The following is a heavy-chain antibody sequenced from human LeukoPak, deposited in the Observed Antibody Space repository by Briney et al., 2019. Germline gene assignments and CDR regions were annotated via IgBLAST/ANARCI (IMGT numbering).Heavy chain of an antibody. CDR2: IRYDGSNK. V-gene: IGHV3-30*02. CDR3: AKAIQERGAAGATQGIDP. CDR1: GFTLSSYG. J-gene: IGHJ5*02. D-gene: IGHD6-13*01. Sequence: GGSLRLSCAASGFTLSSYGMHWVRQAPGKGLEWVAFIRYDGSNKYYADSVKGRFTISRDNSKNTLYLQMNSLRAEDTAVYYCAKAIQERGAAGATQGIDPWGQGTLVTVSS.